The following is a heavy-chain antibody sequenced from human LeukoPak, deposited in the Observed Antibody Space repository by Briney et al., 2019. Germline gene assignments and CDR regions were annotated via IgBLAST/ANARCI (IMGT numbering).Heavy chain of an antibody. J-gene: IGHJ3*01. Sequence: SQTLSLTCAISGDSVSNNNYAWNWIRQSPSRGLEWMGRTYYRSHWHNDYARSVMSRISVDPDTSKNQLSLHLSSVTPDDTAVYYCAGGYAFDVWGQGTMVTVSS. CDR1: GDSVSNNNYA. V-gene: IGHV6-1*01. CDR3: AGGYAFDV. CDR2: TYYRSHWHN.